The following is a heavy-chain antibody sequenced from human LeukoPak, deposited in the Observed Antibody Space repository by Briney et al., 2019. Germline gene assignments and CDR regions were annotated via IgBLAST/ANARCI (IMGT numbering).Heavy chain of an antibody. V-gene: IGHV1-69*05. J-gene: IGHJ4*02. CDR1: GGTFSSYA. D-gene: IGHD2-8*01. Sequence: ASVKVSCKASGGTFSSYAISWVRQAPGQGLEWMGGIIPIFGTANYAQKFQGRVTMTRDMSTSTVYMELSSLRSEDTAVYYCARDGLGYCTNGVCYGSLNFDYWGQGTLVTVSS. CDR3: ARDGLGYCTNGVCYGSLNFDY. CDR2: IIPIFGTA.